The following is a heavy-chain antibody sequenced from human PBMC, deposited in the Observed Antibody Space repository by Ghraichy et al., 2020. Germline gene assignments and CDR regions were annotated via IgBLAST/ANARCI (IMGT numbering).Heavy chain of an antibody. V-gene: IGHV3-7*01. CDR1: GFTFSASW. Sequence: GGSLRLSCAASGFTFSASWMHWVRQAPGKGLQWLANIKVDGSMRQYVHFVKGRFTISRDNAKKSLFLEIDSLRVEDTAVYFCASEEVNMPWRWGQGTLVTVSS. CDR3: ASEEVNMPWR. D-gene: IGHD2-2*01. CDR2: IKVDGSMR. J-gene: IGHJ4*02.